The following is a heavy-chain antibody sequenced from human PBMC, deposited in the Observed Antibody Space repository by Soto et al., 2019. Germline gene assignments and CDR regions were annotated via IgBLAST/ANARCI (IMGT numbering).Heavy chain of an antibody. V-gene: IGHV5-10-1*04. D-gene: IGHD4-17*01. CDR2: IDPSDSYT. CDR3: ARQAGPYGDHTMDV. Sequence: GESLKISCKGSGYSFTTYWITWVRQLPGKGLEWMGRIDPSDSYTNYSPSFKGQVTMSADKASSTASLQWDSLKASDTATYYCARQAGPYGDHTMDVWGQGTTVTVSS. CDR1: GYSFTTYW. J-gene: IGHJ6*02.